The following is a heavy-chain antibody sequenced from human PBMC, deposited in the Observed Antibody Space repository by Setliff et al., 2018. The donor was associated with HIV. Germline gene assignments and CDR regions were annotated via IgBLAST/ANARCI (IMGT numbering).Heavy chain of an antibody. J-gene: IGHJ4*02. Sequence: GASVKVSCKVSGYTVTELSINWVRQAPGKGPEWMGGFDPEDNKIVYAQKFQGRVTTTEDTSTDTAYMELSSLRPEDTDVYYCATRIRDGHRGYGYFDFWGQGTLVTVSS. CDR3: ATRIRDGHRGYGYFDF. CDR1: GYTVTELS. D-gene: IGHD5-12*01. V-gene: IGHV1-24*01. CDR2: FDPEDNKI.